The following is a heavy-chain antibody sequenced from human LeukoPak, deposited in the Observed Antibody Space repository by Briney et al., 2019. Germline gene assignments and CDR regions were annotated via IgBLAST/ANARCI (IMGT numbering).Heavy chain of an antibody. CDR1: GFTVITND. CDR2: LYSDGNT. Sequence: RGSLRLSSAASGFTVITNDMTWVRHALRKGLEWVSLLYSDGNTKYADSVQGRFTISRDNSKNTLYLKMNSLSPDDTAVYYCARGVEPLAANALAYWGQGTLVTVSS. CDR3: ARGVEPLAANALAY. V-gene: IGHV3-53*01. D-gene: IGHD1-14*01. J-gene: IGHJ4*02.